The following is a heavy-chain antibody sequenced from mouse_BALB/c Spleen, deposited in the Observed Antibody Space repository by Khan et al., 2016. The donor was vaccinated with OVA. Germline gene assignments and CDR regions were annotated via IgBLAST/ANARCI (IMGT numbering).Heavy chain of an antibody. CDR3: ARLAYYSNSEWFAY. V-gene: IGHV5-6*01. Sequence: VELVESGGDLVKPGGSLELSCAASGFTFSTYGMSWVRQTPDMRLEWVATISSSGHYTYYPDSVKGRFTISRDHSKNTLYLHMSSLKAEDTALYYLARLAYYSNSEWFAYWGQETLVTVSA. D-gene: IGHD1-1*01. CDR2: ISSSGHYT. J-gene: IGHJ3*01. CDR1: GFTFSTYG.